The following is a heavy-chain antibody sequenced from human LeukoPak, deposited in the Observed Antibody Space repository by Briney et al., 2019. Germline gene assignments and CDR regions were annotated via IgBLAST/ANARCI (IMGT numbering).Heavy chain of an antibody. CDR1: GFTLSNYP. J-gene: IGHJ4*02. CDR3: AKAGVISGWDY. D-gene: IGHD3-3*02. V-gene: IGHV3-23*01. CDR2: IGEEKSGSWT. Sequence: PGGSLRLSCAASGFTLSNYPMGWVRQAPVKGLEWLSAIGEEKSGSWTKSADSVKGRFTISRDNSENTLYLQMDSLTVEDTAVYYRAKAGVISGWDYWGQGVLVTVSS.